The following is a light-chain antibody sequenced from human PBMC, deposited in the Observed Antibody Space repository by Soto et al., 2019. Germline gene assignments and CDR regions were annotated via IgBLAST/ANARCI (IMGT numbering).Light chain of an antibody. CDR3: QSYDNTLTSYVV. CDR2: GNS. J-gene: IGLJ2*01. V-gene: IGLV1-40*01. CDR1: TSNIGAGYD. Sequence: QSVLTQPPSVSGAPGQRVTISCTGSTSNIGAGYDVHWYQQVPGRAPKLLIYGNSNRPSGVPDRFSGSKSGTSASLAITGLQAEDEADYYCQSYDNTLTSYVVFGGGTKLTVL.